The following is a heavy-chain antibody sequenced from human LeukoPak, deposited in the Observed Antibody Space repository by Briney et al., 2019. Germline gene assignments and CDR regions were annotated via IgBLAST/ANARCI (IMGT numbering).Heavy chain of an antibody. D-gene: IGHD3-10*01. V-gene: IGHV3-30*02. Sequence: PGGSLRLSCAASGFTFSRYGMNWVRQAPGKGLEWVAFIRCDGSNKYYGDSVKGRITISRDTSKKTLYLQMNSLRAEDTAVYYCAKEGWFGSYNWFDPWGQGTLVTVSS. J-gene: IGHJ5*02. CDR1: GFTFSRYG. CDR3: AKEGWFGSYNWFDP. CDR2: IRCDGSNK.